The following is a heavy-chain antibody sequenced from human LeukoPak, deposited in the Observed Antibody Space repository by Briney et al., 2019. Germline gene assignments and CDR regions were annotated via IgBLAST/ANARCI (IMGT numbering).Heavy chain of an antibody. V-gene: IGHV1-18*01. Sequence: ASVKISCKASGYTFTSYGISWVRQAPGQGLEWMGWISAYNGNTNYAQKLQGRVTMTTDTSTSTAYMELRSLRSDDTAVYYCARHYYGSGSYYKKEGFDYWGQGTLVTVSS. D-gene: IGHD3-10*01. CDR3: ARHYYGSGSYYKKEGFDY. J-gene: IGHJ4*02. CDR1: GYTFTSYG. CDR2: ISAYNGNT.